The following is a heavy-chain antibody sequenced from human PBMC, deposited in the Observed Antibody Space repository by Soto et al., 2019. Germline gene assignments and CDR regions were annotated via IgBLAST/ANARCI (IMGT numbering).Heavy chain of an antibody. CDR2: IWYDGSNK. CDR1: GFTFSSYG. Sequence: GGSLRLSCAASGFTFSSYGMHWVRQAPGKGLEWVAVIWYDGSNKYYADSVKGRFTISRDNSKNTLYLQMNSLRAEDTAVYYCARDREYIAVAGTSGPDYWGQGTLVTVSS. V-gene: IGHV3-33*01. J-gene: IGHJ4*02. CDR3: ARDREYIAVAGTSGPDY. D-gene: IGHD6-19*01.